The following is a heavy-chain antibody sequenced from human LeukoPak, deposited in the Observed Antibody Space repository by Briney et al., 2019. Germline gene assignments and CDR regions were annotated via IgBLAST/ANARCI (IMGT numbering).Heavy chain of an antibody. CDR3: ARGKYGVGYYYMDV. Sequence: PGGSLRLSCAAPGFTVSSNYMSWVRQAPGKGLEWVSVTYSGGSTYYADSVKGRFTISRDNSKNTLYLQMNSLRAEDTAVYYCARGKYGVGYYYMDVWGKGTTVTVSS. V-gene: IGHV3-66*02. J-gene: IGHJ6*03. D-gene: IGHD4-17*01. CDR1: GFTVSSNY. CDR2: TYSGGST.